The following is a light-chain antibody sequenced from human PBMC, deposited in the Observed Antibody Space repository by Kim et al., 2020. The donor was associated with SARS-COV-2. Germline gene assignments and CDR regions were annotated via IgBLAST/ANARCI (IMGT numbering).Light chain of an antibody. CDR3: HQYNNWPLT. CDR1: QSVSSK. CDR2: GAS. J-gene: IGKJ4*01. Sequence: VSPGERATLSCRASQSVSSKLAWYQQKPGQTPRLLIYGASNRVTGLPARISGSGSGTEFTLTISGLQSEDFAVYYCHQYNNWPLTFGGGTKVEIK. V-gene: IGKV3-15*01.